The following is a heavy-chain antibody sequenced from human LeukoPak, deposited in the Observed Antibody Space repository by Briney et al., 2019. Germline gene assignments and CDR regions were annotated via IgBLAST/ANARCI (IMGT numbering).Heavy chain of an antibody. CDR2: ISYDGSNK. D-gene: IGHD3-22*01. V-gene: IGHV3-30*18. CDR1: GFTFSSYG. Sequence: GGSLRLSCAASGFTFSSYGMHWVRQAPGKGLEWVAVISYDGSNKYYADSVKGRFTISRDNYKNTLYLQMNSLRAEDTAVYYCAKDSRVHYDSTGGPFDYWGQGTLVTVSS. J-gene: IGHJ4*02. CDR3: AKDSRVHYDSTGGPFDY.